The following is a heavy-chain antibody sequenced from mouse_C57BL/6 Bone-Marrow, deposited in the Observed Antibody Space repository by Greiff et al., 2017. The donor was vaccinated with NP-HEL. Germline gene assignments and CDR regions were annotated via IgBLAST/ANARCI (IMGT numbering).Heavy chain of an antibody. Sequence: LVESGAELVRPGTSVKVSCKASGYAFTNYLIEWVKQRPGQGLEWIGVINPGSGGTNYNEKFKGKATLTADKSSSTAYMQLSSLTSEDSAVYFCARIHYSNYGYWYFDVWGTGTTVTVSS. CDR3: ARIHYSNYGYWYFDV. J-gene: IGHJ1*03. V-gene: IGHV1-54*01. CDR1: GYAFTNYL. CDR2: INPGSGGT. D-gene: IGHD2-5*01.